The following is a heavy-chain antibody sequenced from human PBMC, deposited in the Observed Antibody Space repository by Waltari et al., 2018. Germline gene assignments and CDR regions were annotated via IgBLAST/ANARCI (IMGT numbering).Heavy chain of an antibody. J-gene: IGHJ5*02. CDR2: MSGSGGST. CDR3: AKDGSGSHRLNWFDP. Sequence: EVQLLESGGGLVQHGGSLRLSCAASGFTFSSYAMSWVRQAPGKGLEWVSAMSGSGGSTYSADSVKGRFTISRDNSNNTLYLQMNSLRAEDTAVYYCAKDGSGSHRLNWFDPWGQGTLVTVSS. D-gene: IGHD3-16*02. V-gene: IGHV3-23*01. CDR1: GFTFSSYA.